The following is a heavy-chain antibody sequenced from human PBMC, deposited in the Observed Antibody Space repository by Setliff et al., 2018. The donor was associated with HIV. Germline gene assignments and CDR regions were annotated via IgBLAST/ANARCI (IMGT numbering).Heavy chain of an antibody. D-gene: IGHD3-10*01. CDR1: GYTFTSHY. CDR3: ARGKGVGGVIITGGLDV. Sequence: ASVKVSCKASGYTFTSHYMHWVRQAPGQGLEWMGIINPSGGSTSYAQKFQGRVTMTRDTSTSTVYMELSSLTSEDTAVYYCARGKGVGGVIITGGLDVWGKGSTVTVSS. V-gene: IGHV1-46*01. J-gene: IGHJ6*04. CDR2: INPSGGST.